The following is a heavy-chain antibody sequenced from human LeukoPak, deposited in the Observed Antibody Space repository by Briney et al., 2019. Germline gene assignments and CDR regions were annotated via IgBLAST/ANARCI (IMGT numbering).Heavy chain of an antibody. V-gene: IGHV3-33*01. CDR2: IWYDGSNK. CDR3: ARDQRALGYSYGFDY. D-gene: IGHD5-18*01. CDR1: GFTFSSYG. Sequence: GGSLRLSCAASGFTFSSYGMHWVRQAPGKGLEWVAVIWYDGSNKYYADSEKGRFTISRDNSKNTLYLQMNSLRAEDTAVYYRARDQRALGYSYGFDYWGQGTLVTVSS. J-gene: IGHJ4*02.